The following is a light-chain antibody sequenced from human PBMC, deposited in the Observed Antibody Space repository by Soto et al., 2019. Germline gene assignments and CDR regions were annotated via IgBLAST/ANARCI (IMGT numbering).Light chain of an antibody. CDR2: ANS. V-gene: IGLV1-44*01. Sequence: QSVLTQPPSASGTPGQRVTISCSGSSSNLGSRAVSWYQQVPGTAPKLLIYANSQRPSGVPDRFSASKSGTSASLAISGLRSEDETDYYCAAWDDILNGWVFGGRTQLTVL. CDR3: AAWDDILNGWV. CDR1: SSNLGSRA. J-gene: IGLJ3*02.